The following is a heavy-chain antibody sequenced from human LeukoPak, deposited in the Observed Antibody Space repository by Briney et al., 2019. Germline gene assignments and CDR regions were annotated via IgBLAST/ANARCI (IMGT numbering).Heavy chain of an antibody. CDR1: GGPFSGYY. J-gene: IGHJ3*02. CDR2: INHSGST. D-gene: IGHD2-21*02. CDR3: ARDKSADAFDI. Sequence: SETLSLTCAVYGGPFSGYYWSWIRQPPGKGLEWIGEINHSGSTNYNPSLKSRVTISVDTSKNQFSLKLSSVTAADTAVYYCARDKSADAFDIWGQGTMVTVSS. V-gene: IGHV4-34*01.